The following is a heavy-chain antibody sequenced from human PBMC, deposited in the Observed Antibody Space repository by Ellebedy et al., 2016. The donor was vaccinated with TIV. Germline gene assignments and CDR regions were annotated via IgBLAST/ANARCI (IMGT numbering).Heavy chain of an antibody. CDR3: ARESTIAGSTAHFQL. D-gene: IGHD1-26*01. V-gene: IGHV7-4-1*02. J-gene: IGHJ1*01. CDR1: GYTFTTYS. Sequence: AASVKVSCKASGYTFTTYSLNWARQAPGQGLEWMGWIRTNTGTPDYAQGFTGRFVFSLDTSVSTAYLQITSLKAEDTAVYYCARESTIAGSTAHFQLWGQGTLVTVSS. CDR2: IRTNTGTP.